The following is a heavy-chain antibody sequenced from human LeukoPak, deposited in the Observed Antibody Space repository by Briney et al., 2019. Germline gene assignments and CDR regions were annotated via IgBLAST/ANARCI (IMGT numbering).Heavy chain of an antibody. CDR1: GYTFTSYD. V-gene: IGHV1-8*01. CDR3: ARGLAAAGTFGGNWFDP. Sequence: ASVKVSCKASGYTFTSYDITWVRQATGQGLEWMGWMNPNSGNTGYAQKFQGRVTMTRNTSISTAYMELSSLRSEATAVYSCARGLAAAGTFGGNWFDPWGQGTLVTVSS. J-gene: IGHJ5*02. CDR2: MNPNSGNT. D-gene: IGHD6-13*01.